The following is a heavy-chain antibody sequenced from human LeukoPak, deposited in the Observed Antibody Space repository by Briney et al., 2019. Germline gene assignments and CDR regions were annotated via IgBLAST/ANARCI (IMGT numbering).Heavy chain of an antibody. CDR2: INPISGGT. D-gene: IGHD6-19*01. CDR1: GYAFTGYY. J-gene: IGHJ4*02. Sequence: ASVKVSCMASGYAFTGYYMHWGRQAPGQGLEWMGWINPISGGTKYAQTFQGGVTMTRDTSISTAYMELSRLRSDDTAVYFCARGGWSTFDYWGQGTLVTVSS. V-gene: IGHV1-2*02. CDR3: ARGGWSTFDY.